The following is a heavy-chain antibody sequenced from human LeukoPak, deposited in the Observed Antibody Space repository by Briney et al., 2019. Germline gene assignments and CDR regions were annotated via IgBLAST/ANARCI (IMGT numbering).Heavy chain of an antibody. Sequence: GGPLRLSCAASGFTFYDYPMHWVRQAPGKGLEWVSGITWNSGTIGYADSVKGRFTISRDNAKNSLYLQMNSLRAEDTALYYCARGYYAASVRFDYWGRGTLVTVSS. CDR3: ARGYYAASVRFDY. CDR2: ITWNSGTI. D-gene: IGHD3-10*01. CDR1: GFTFYDYP. J-gene: IGHJ4*02. V-gene: IGHV3-9*01.